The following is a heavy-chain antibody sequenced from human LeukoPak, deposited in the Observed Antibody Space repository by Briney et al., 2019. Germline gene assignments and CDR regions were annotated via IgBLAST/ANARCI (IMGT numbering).Heavy chain of an antibody. J-gene: IGHJ4*02. CDR2: IYSGGST. CDR1: GFTFTKFW. V-gene: IGHV3-66*01. D-gene: IGHD5-24*01. Sequence: GGSLRLSCEASGFTFTKFWMSWVRQAPGKGLEWVSVIYSGGSTYYADSVKGRFTISRDNSKNALYLQMNSLRAEDTAVYYCAKNGYNPRPVDYWGQGTLATVSS. CDR3: AKNGYNPRPVDY.